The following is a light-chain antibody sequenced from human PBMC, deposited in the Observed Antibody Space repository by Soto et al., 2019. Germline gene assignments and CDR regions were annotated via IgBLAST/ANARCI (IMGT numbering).Light chain of an antibody. J-gene: IGKJ4*01. CDR3: QHRSNWPLT. CDR1: QSVSGY. CDR2: DAS. V-gene: IGKV3-11*01. Sequence: IVLTRSPVPLYLAPGERATLSCRASQSVSGYLAWYQQKPGQAPRLLIYDASSRATGIPARFSGSGSGTDFTLTISSLEPEDFAVYYCQHRSNWPLTFGGGTKVDIK.